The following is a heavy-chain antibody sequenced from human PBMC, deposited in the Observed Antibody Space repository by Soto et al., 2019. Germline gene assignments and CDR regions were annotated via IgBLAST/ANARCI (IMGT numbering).Heavy chain of an antibody. CDR3: ARVFFQTGTTYGYYYYGMDV. J-gene: IGHJ6*02. Sequence: SETLSLTCAVYGGSFSGYYWSWIRQPPGKGLEWIGEINHSGSTNYNPSLKSRVTISVDTSKNQFSLKLSSVTAADTAVYYCARVFFQTGTTYGYYYYGMDVWGQGTTVTVSS. CDR2: INHSGST. D-gene: IGHD1-7*01. CDR1: GGSFSGYY. V-gene: IGHV4-34*01.